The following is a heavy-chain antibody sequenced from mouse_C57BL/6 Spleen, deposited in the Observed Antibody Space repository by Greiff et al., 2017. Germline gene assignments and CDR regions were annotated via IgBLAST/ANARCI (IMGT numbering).Heavy chain of an antibody. CDR3: ARMDYDGNYAMDD. D-gene: IGHD2-4*01. J-gene: IGHJ4*01. CDR1: GYAFSSSW. V-gene: IGHV1-82*01. CDR2: IYPGDGDT. Sequence: VQLQQSGPELVKPGASVKISCPASGYAFSSSWLNWVKQRPGKGLEWIGRIYPGDGDTNYNGKFKGKATLTADKSSSTDYMQLRCLTSENSAVDFCARMDYDGNYAMDDWGKGTSVTVSS.